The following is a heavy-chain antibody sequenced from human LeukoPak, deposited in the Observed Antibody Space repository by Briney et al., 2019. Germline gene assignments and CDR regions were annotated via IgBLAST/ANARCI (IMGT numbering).Heavy chain of an antibody. J-gene: IGHJ3*02. CDR2: IYTSGST. CDR1: GGSISSGSYY. V-gene: IGHV4-61*02. Sequence: SETLSLTCTVSGGSISSGSYYWSWIRQPAGKGLEWIGRIYTSGSTNYNPSLKSRVTISVDTSKNQFSLKLSSVTAADTAVYYCAREGVSLEMATILPFDIWGQGTMVTVSS. D-gene: IGHD5-24*01. CDR3: AREGVSLEMATILPFDI.